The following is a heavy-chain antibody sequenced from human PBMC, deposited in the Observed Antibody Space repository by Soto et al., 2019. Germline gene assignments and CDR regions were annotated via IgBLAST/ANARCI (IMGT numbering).Heavy chain of an antibody. CDR3: ASCMGSSGCYRWMSGDY. D-gene: IGHD6-19*01. J-gene: IGHJ4*02. V-gene: IGHV1-69*01. Sequence: QVQLVQSGAEVKKPGSSVKVSCKASGGTFSSYAISWVRQAPGQGLEWMGGIIPIFGTANYAQKFQGRVTITADESTSTAYKELSSLRSEDTAVYYCASCMGSSGCYRWMSGDYWGQGTLVTVSS. CDR2: IIPIFGTA. CDR1: GGTFSSYA.